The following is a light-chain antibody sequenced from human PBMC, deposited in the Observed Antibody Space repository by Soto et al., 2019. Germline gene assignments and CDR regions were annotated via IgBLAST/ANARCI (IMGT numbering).Light chain of an antibody. V-gene: IGKV3-20*01. CDR2: GAS. CDR3: QLFGDSPRYT. Sequence: EIVLTQSPGTLSLSPGERATLSCGTSESVTSTYLAWYQQKPGQPPRLLIYGASSRATGIPDRFSGSGSGTDFTLTISRLEPEDFAVYYCQLFGDSPRYTFGQGTKLEIK. J-gene: IGKJ2*01. CDR1: ESVTSTY.